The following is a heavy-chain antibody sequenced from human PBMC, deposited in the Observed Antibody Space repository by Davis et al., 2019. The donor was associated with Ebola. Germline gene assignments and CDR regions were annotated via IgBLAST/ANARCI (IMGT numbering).Heavy chain of an antibody. V-gene: IGHV3-21*01. CDR3: ARFLLPVDGEDDY. CDR2: ISSSSSYT. Sequence: PGGSLRLSCAASGFTFSSYSMNWVRQAPGKGLEWVSSISSSSSYTNYANSVKGRFTISRDNAKNSLYLQMNSLRAEDTAVYYCARFLLPVDGEDDYWGQGTLVTVSS. J-gene: IGHJ4*02. D-gene: IGHD5-24*01. CDR1: GFTFSSYS.